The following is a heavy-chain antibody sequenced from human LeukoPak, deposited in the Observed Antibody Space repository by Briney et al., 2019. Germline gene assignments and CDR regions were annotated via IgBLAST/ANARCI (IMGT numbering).Heavy chain of an antibody. V-gene: IGHV3-30*18. CDR2: ISYDGSHK. CDR1: GFTFSSYG. CDR3: AKDYLSMTTVTPLDY. D-gene: IGHD4-17*01. Sequence: GGSLRLSCAASGFTFSSYGMHWVRQAPGKGLEWVALISYDGSHKYYADSVKGRFTISRDNSRNTLYLQMNSLRAEDTAVYYCAKDYLSMTTVTPLDYWGQGTLVTVSS. J-gene: IGHJ4*02.